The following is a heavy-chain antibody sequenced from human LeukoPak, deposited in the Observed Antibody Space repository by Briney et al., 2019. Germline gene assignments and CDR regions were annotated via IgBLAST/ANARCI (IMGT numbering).Heavy chain of an antibody. CDR3: VRELPDAYRFDDY. CDR1: GYTFTIYH. CDR2: IKPGRNIA. Sequence: ASVKVSCKSSGYTFTIYHIHWVRQAPGQGLEWMGIIKPGRNIAVYAQKFQDRVTMTRDTSTSTVQMELSSLGSEDTAVYYCVRELPDAYRFDDYWGQGTLVIVSS. V-gene: IGHV1-46*01. D-gene: IGHD3-10*01. J-gene: IGHJ4*02.